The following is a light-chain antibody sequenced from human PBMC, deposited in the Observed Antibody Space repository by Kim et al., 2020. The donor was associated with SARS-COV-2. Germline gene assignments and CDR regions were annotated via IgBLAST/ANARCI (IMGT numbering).Light chain of an antibody. CDR3: QKYYSAPYT. CDR2: GAS. Sequence: SASVGDRVTISCRSSQDISTYLAWYQQKPGKVPKLLIYGASTLQSGVPSRFSGSGSGTDFTLTITSLQPEDVATYYCQKYYSAPYTFGQGTKLEI. V-gene: IGKV1-27*01. J-gene: IGKJ2*01. CDR1: QDISTY.